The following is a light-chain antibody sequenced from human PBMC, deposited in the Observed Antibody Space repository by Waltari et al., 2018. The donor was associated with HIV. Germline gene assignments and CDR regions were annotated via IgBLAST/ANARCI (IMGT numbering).Light chain of an antibody. J-gene: IGKJ1*01. CDR3: QQYNGWPRT. CDR2: GAS. V-gene: IGKV3-15*01. CDR1: QNVITN. Sequence: EIVMTQSPATLSVSPGERVTLSCRASQNVITNLAWYQQKPGKAPSLLIYGASTRASGIPARFTGGWSGSDFTLTINSLQSEDCGLYYCQQYNGWPRTFGQGTKV.